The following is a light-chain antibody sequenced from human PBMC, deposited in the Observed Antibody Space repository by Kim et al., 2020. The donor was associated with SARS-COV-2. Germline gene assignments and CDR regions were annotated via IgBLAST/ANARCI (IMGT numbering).Light chain of an antibody. CDR3: QQYNNWPPWT. Sequence: SPGERATPSCRASRSFSSNLAWYQQKPGQAPRLLIYGASTRATGIPARFSGSGSGTEFTLTISSLQSEDFAVYYCQQYNNWPPWTFGQGTKVEIK. V-gene: IGKV3-15*01. J-gene: IGKJ1*01. CDR2: GAS. CDR1: RSFSSN.